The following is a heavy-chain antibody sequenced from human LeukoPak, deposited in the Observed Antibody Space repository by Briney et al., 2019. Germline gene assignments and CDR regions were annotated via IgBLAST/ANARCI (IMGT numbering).Heavy chain of an antibody. CDR2: INWNGGST. V-gene: IGHV3-20*04. CDR1: GFTFDDYG. D-gene: IGHD1-7*01. Sequence: GGSLRLSCAASGFTFDDYGMSWVRQAPGKGLEWVSGINWNGGSTGYADSVKGRFTISRDDAKNSLYLQMNSLRAEDTALYYCARAGLYNWNYEGTAYFDYWGQGTLVTVSS. J-gene: IGHJ4*02. CDR3: ARAGLYNWNYEGTAYFDY.